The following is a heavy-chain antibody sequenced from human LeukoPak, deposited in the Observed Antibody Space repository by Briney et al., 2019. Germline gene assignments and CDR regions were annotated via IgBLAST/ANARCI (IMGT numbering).Heavy chain of an antibody. D-gene: IGHD3-3*01. J-gene: IGHJ4*02. CDR3: ASLFGVVTALDY. Sequence: PSETLSLTCTVSGYSISSGYYWGWIRQPPGKGLEWIGYIYHSGSTYYNPSLKSRVTISVDRSKNQFSLKLSSVTAADTAVYYCASLFGVVTALDYWGQGTLVTVSS. V-gene: IGHV4-38-2*02. CDR2: IYHSGST. CDR1: GYSISSGYY.